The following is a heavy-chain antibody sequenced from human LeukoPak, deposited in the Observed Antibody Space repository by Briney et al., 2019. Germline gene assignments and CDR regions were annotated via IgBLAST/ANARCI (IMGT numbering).Heavy chain of an antibody. CDR3: ARDFGIAVAGTSMDV. Sequence: GRSLRLSCAASGFTFDDYAMPWVRQAPGKGLEWVSGISWNSGSIGYADSVKGRFTISRDNSKNTLYLQMNSLRAEDTAVYYCARDFGIAVAGTSMDVWGQGTTVTVSS. CDR1: GFTFDDYA. CDR2: ISWNSGSI. D-gene: IGHD6-19*01. V-gene: IGHV3-9*01. J-gene: IGHJ6*02.